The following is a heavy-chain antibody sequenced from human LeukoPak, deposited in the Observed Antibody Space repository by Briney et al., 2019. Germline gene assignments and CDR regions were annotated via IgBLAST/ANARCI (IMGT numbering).Heavy chain of an antibody. Sequence: GGSLRPSCAASGFTFSSYWMSWVRQAPGKGLEWVANIKQDGSEKYYVDSVKGRFTISRDNAKNSLYLQMNSLRAEDTAVYYCARYDFWSGSPYFDYWGQGTLVTVSS. J-gene: IGHJ4*02. CDR1: GFTFSSYW. D-gene: IGHD3-3*01. CDR2: IKQDGSEK. V-gene: IGHV3-7*01. CDR3: ARYDFWSGSPYFDY.